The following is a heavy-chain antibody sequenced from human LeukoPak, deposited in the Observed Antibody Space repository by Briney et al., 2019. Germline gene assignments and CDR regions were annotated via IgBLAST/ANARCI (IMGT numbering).Heavy chain of an antibody. CDR3: AREVRYYYGSGSAYYFDY. J-gene: IGHJ4*02. D-gene: IGHD3-10*01. Sequence: SGGSLRLSCAASGFTVSSNYMSWVRQAPGKGLEWVSVIYSGGSTYYADSVKGRFTISRDNSKNTLYLQMNSLRAEDTAVYYCAREVRYYYGSGSAYYFDYWGQGTLVTVSS. CDR2: IYSGGST. V-gene: IGHV3-66*01. CDR1: GFTVSSNY.